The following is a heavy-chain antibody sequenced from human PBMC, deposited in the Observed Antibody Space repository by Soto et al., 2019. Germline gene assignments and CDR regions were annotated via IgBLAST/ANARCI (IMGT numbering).Heavy chain of an antibody. CDR2: VYYTGTS. CDR1: GSTIIGSY. Sequence: SETLSLTCTVSGSTIIGSYCSWIRQPPGKGLEWIGYVYYTGTSDYSPSLQTRVTISADRSKNQFSLKLRSVTPADSGVYYCARVSIAAAGYYYYGMDVWGQGTTVTVSS. J-gene: IGHJ6*02. CDR3: ARVSIAAAGYYYYGMDV. D-gene: IGHD6-13*01. V-gene: IGHV4-59*01.